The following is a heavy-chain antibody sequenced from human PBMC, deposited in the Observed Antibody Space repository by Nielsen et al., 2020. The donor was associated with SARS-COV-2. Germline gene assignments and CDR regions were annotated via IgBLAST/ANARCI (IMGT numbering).Heavy chain of an antibody. CDR3: ARGTTHDYFDY. CDR2: MYYSGNT. J-gene: IGHJ4*02. V-gene: IGHV4-59*01. CDR1: SGAISSYY. Sequence: SETLSLTCTVSSGAISSYYWSWIRQPPGKGLEWIGNMYYSGNTNYNPSLKSRVTISVDTSKNQLSLKLSSVTAADTAVYYCARGTTHDYFDYWGQGTLVTVSS. D-gene: IGHD4-17*01.